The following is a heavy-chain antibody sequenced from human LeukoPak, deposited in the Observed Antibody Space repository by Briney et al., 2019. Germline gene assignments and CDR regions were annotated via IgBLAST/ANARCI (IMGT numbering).Heavy chain of an antibody. CDR1: GFTFSNAW. D-gene: IGHD3-10*01. CDR2: IKSKTDGGTT. CDR3: TTRGYGSGPPADFDY. Sequence: PGGSLRLSCAASGFTFSNAWMSWVRQAPGKGLEWVGRIKSKTDGGTTDYAAPVKGRFTISRDDSKNTLYLQMNSLKTEDTAVYYCTTRGYGSGPPADFDYWGQGTLVTVSS. V-gene: IGHV3-15*01. J-gene: IGHJ4*02.